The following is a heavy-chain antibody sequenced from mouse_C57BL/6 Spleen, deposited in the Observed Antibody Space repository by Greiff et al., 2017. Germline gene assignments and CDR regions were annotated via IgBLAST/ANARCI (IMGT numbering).Heavy chain of an antibody. CDR2: IYPGDGDT. D-gene: IGHD3-2*02. Sequence: QVQLQQSGAELVKPGDSVKISCKASGYAFSSYWMNWVKQRPGKGLEWIGQIYPGDGDTNYNGKFKGKATLTADKSSSTAYMQLSSLTSEDSAVYFCARRAQATEVFAYWGQGTLVTVSA. J-gene: IGHJ3*01. CDR1: GYAFSSYW. V-gene: IGHV1-80*01. CDR3: ARRAQATEVFAY.